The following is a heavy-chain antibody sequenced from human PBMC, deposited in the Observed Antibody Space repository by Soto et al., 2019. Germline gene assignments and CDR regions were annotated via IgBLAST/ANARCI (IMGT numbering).Heavy chain of an antibody. CDR1: GFTFSDHY. CDR2: TRNKANSYTT. CDR3: ARVKRIATAGTRPVYNWFDP. D-gene: IGHD6-13*01. J-gene: IGHJ5*02. V-gene: IGHV3-72*01. Sequence: EVQLVESGGGLVQPGGSLRLSCAASGFTFSDHYMDWVRQAPGKGLEWVGRTRNKANSYTTEYAASVKGRFTMSRDDSKNSVYLQMNSLKTEDTAVYYCARVKRIATAGTRPVYNWFDPWGQGTLVTVSS.